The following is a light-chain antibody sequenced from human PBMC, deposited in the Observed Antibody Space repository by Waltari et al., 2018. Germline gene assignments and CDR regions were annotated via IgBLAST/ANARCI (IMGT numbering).Light chain of an antibody. Sequence: QSVLTQPPSVSAAPGQKVTISCSGSSSNIVHNLVFWYQQLPGTAPKLLIYDNDKRPSGIPDRFSGSKSGTSATLGITGLQTGDEADYYCGTWDNSLSGVIFGGGTKLTVL. CDR3: GTWDNSLSGVI. V-gene: IGLV1-51*01. CDR1: SSNIVHNL. CDR2: DND. J-gene: IGLJ2*01.